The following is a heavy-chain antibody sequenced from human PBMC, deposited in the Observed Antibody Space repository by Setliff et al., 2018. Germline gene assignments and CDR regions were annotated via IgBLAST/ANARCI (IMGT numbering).Heavy chain of an antibody. Sequence: HPGGSLRLSCVTSGFAFTSYDMTWVRLAPGKGLEWVASINNGGVSADYTDSVKGRFTISRDNSRNTLYLQMKSLRAEDTAIYYCATSTITTYYFDYWGHGTLVTVSS. J-gene: IGHJ4*01. CDR2: INNGGVSA. D-gene: IGHD4-4*01. CDR3: ATSTITTYYFDY. CDR1: GFAFTSYD. V-gene: IGHV3-23*01.